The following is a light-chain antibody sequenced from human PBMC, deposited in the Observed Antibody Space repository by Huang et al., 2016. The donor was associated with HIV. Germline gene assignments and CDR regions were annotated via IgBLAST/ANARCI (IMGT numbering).Light chain of an antibody. V-gene: IGKV1-33*01. Sequence: DIQMTQSPSSLSASVGDKVTITCQASLDISNYLNWYQQKPGNAPKLLIYDASNLETGVPSRFSGSGSGTDFIFTISSLQPEDIATYYCQQYDSLPRTFGQGTKVEIK. CDR1: LDISNY. CDR2: DAS. J-gene: IGKJ1*01. CDR3: QQYDSLPRT.